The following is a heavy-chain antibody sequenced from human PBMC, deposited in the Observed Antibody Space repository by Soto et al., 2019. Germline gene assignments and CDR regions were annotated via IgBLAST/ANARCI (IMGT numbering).Heavy chain of an antibody. CDR2: FNPILSFS. J-gene: IGHJ4*02. CDR1: GDTFNFYT. CDR3: ATSFGSGSRAFDY. Sequence: QVQLVQSGAEVKKPGSSVKVSCKASGDTFNFYTINWVRQAPGLGLEWMGRFNPILSFSNSALKFQGRVTLTGDKSTSTDYMVLSRLRSEHTAIYYCATSFGSGSRAFDYWGQGALVTVSS. V-gene: IGHV1-69*02. D-gene: IGHD3-10*01.